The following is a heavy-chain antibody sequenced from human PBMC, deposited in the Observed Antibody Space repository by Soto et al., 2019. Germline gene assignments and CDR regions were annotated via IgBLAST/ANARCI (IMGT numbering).Heavy chain of an antibody. CDR3: AKRGTINWFDP. CDR1: GFTFSSYA. Sequence: GGSLRLSCAASGFTFSSYAMSWVPQAPGKGLEWVSTISGSGGSTDYADSVKGRFTISRDNSNNTLYLQMNSLRAEDTAVYYCAKRGTINWFDPWGQGTLVTVSS. D-gene: IGHD1-1*01. J-gene: IGHJ5*02. V-gene: IGHV3-23*01. CDR2: ISGSGGST.